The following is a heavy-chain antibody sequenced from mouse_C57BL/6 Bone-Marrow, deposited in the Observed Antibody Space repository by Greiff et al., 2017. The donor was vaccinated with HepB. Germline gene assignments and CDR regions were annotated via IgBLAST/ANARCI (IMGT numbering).Heavy chain of an antibody. CDR2: ISYDGSN. CDR3: AREAGTHWYFDV. V-gene: IGHV3-6*01. J-gene: IGHJ1*03. Sequence: EVQLQQSGPGLVKPSQSLSLTCSVTGYSITSGYYWNWIRQFPGNKLEWMGYISYDGSNNYNPSLKNRISITRDTSKNQFFLKLNSVTTEDTATYYCAREAGTHWYFDVWGTGTTVTVSS. CDR1: GYSITSGYY.